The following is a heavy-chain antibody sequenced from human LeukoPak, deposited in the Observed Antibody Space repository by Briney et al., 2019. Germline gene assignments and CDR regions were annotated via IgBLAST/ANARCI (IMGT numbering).Heavy chain of an antibody. V-gene: IGHV4-59*08. Sequence: SETLSLTCTVSGGSISSYYWSWIRQPPGKGLEWIGDIYYTGRTYYNSSLKSRLTVSIDTSKNQFSLNLASLTAADTAVYYCARRRYYDSTGYLDWGQGTLITVSS. CDR1: GGSISSYY. D-gene: IGHD3-22*01. CDR3: ARRRYYDSTGYLD. CDR2: IYYTGRT. J-gene: IGHJ1*01.